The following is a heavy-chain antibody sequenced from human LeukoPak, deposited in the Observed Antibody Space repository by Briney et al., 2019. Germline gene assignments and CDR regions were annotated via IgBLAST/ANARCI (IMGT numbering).Heavy chain of an antibody. CDR1: GFTFSSYS. CDR3: ARAHSGYCSSTSCYPDY. Sequence: GGSLRLSCAASGFTFSSYSMNWVRQAPGKGLEWVSSISSSSSYIYYADSVKGRFTISRDNAKNSLYLQMNSLRAEDTAVYYCARAHSGYCSSTSCYPDYWGQGTLVTVSS. J-gene: IGHJ4*02. D-gene: IGHD2-2*01. CDR2: ISSSSSYI. V-gene: IGHV3-21*01.